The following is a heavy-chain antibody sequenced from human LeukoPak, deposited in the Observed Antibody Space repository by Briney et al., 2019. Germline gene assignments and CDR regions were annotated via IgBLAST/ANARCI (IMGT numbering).Heavy chain of an antibody. CDR1: GYNFTNYG. V-gene: IGHV1-18*01. D-gene: IGHD4-17*01. CDR2: ISAYSGDT. CDR3: ARAPSFGDYGGDY. Sequence: GASVKDSCEASGYNFTNYGISWVRQAPGQGLEWMGWISAYSGDTNYAQKLQGRLTMTTDTSPSTAYLELRSLTSDDTAVYYCARAPSFGDYGGDYWGQGTLVTVSS. J-gene: IGHJ4*02.